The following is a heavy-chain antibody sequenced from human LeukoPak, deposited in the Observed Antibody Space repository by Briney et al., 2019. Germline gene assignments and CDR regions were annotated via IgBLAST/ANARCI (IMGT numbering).Heavy chain of an antibody. V-gene: IGHV1-69*13. J-gene: IGHJ4*02. CDR1: GGTLSSYA. CDR3: ARRVSDWFDY. D-gene: IGHD3-9*01. CDR2: IIPIFGTA. Sequence: ASVKVSCKASGGTLSSYAISWVRQAPGQGLEWMGGIIPIFGTANYAQKFQGRVTITADESTSTAYMELSSLRSEDTAVYYCARRVSDWFDYWGQGTLVTVSS.